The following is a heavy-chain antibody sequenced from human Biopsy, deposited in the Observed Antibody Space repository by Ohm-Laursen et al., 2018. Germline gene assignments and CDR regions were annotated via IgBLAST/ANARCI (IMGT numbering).Heavy chain of an antibody. Sequence: SLRLPCAASGFTFPTYAMNWVRQAPGKGLEWVAHIDVSDYNTYYADSVRGRFTISRDNSKQMVHLEINSLTADDTAVYYCVKQWGGYNFDSWGQGTLVTVSS. J-gene: IGHJ5*01. D-gene: IGHD1-14*01. CDR3: VKQWGGYNFDS. CDR2: IDVSDYNT. CDR1: GFTFPTYA. V-gene: IGHV3-23*01.